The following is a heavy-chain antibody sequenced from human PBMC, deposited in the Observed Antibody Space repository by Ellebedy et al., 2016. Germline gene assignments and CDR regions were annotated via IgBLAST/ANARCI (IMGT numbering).Heavy chain of an antibody. D-gene: IGHD3-3*01. J-gene: IGHJ5*02. CDR3: ASLTTYYDFWRGSRGVDP. V-gene: IGHV1-69*06. Sequence: SVKVSXXASGGTFSSYAISWVRQAPGQGLEWMGGIIPIFGTANYAQKFQGRVTITADKSTSTAYMELSSLRSEDTAVYYCASLTTYYDFWRGSRGVDPWGQGTLVTVSS. CDR2: IIPIFGTA. CDR1: GGTFSSYA.